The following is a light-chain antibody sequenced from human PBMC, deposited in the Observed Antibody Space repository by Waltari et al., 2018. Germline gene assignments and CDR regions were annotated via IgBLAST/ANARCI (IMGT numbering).Light chain of an antibody. CDR3: LLYYGDAQLGV. CDR2: SIS. J-gene: IGLJ3*02. V-gene: IGLV7-43*01. CDR1: TGAVTRGYY. Sequence: QTVVTQEPSLTVSPGGTVTLTCASRTGAVTRGYYPNWFQQKPGQAPRSLIYSISKKHSWTPARFSGSLLGGKAALTLSGAQPEDEAEYYCLLYYGDAQLGVFGGGTKLTVL.